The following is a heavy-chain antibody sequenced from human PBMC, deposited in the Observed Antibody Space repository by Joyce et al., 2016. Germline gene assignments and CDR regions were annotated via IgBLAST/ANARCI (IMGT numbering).Heavy chain of an antibody. D-gene: IGHD5-12*01. CDR2: IYLGGST. J-gene: IGHJ5*01. CDR1: GGSISSAHW. V-gene: IGHV4-4*02. Sequence: QVQLQESGPGLVKPSGTLSLTCAVSGGSISSAHWWSWVRQPPGKGLEWIGEIYLGGSTTYNQSLMSRVTISVDKSKNQLSLKMNSVTAADTAVYYCARNGAYSQDSWGQGTLVTVSS. CDR3: ARNGAYSQDS.